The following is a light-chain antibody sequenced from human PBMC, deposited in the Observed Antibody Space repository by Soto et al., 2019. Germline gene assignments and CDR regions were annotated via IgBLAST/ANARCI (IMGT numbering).Light chain of an antibody. CDR1: QSISSW. V-gene: IGKV1-5*03. CDR3: QQYDNHPLT. Sequence: DIQMTQSPSTLSASVGDRVTITCRASQSISSWLAWYQQKPGKAPKLLIHKASILQGGVPSRFSGSGSGTEFTLTISSLQPGDFATYYCQQYDNHPLTFGGGTKVEIK. J-gene: IGKJ4*01. CDR2: KAS.